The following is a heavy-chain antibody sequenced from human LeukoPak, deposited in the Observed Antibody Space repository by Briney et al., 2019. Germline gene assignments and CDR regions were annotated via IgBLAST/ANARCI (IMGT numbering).Heavy chain of an antibody. J-gene: IGHJ6*03. CDR3: ARYYYDSSWGYYYMDV. V-gene: IGHV4-39*07. CDR2: IYSSGTT. Sequence: PSETLSLTCTVSGGSISSSSYYWGWIRQPPGKGLEWIGGIYSSGTTYYNPSLKSRVTISVDTSKNQFSLKLSSVTAADTAVYYCARYYYDSSWGYYYMDVWGKGTTVTISS. D-gene: IGHD3-22*01. CDR1: GGSISSSSYY.